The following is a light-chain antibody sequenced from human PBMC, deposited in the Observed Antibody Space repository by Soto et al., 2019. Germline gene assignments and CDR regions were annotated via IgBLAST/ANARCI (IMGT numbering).Light chain of an antibody. CDR1: SSDVGGYNY. J-gene: IGLJ2*01. V-gene: IGLV2-14*01. CDR3: SSYTSSSTPMV. CDR2: DVS. Sequence: QSVLTQPASVSGSPGQSITISCTGTSSDVGGYNYVSWYQQHPGKAPKLMIYDVSNRPSGVSNLFSGSKSGNTASLTISGLQAEDEADYYCSSYTSSSTPMVFGGGTKVTVL.